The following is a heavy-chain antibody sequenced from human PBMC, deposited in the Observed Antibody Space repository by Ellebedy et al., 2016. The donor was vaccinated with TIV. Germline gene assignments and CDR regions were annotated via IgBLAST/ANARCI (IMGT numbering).Heavy chain of an antibody. CDR1: GYSFTAYY. Sequence: AASVKVSCKTSGYSFTAYYIHWVRQAPGQGPEWVGWINPDNGVTVYEQKFQGRVTITGDTSISTVYMELSSLRSDDTAIYYCVRDLTNPVTGDYWGQGTLVFVSS. CDR3: VRDLTNPVTGDY. CDR2: INPDNGVT. J-gene: IGHJ4*02. V-gene: IGHV1-2*02. D-gene: IGHD4-11*01.